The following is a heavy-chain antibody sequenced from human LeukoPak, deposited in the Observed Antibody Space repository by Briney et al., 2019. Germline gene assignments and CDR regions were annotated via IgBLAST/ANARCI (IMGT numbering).Heavy chain of an antibody. D-gene: IGHD3-9*01. V-gene: IGHV6-1*01. CDR3: ARGDIAFDY. CDR1: GDSVSSNSAV. Sequence: ASQTLSLTCAISGDSVSSNSAVWNWIRQAPSRGLEWLGKTYYRSKWNKGYAISVKSRISINPDTSKNQFTLQLNSVTPEDAAVYYCARGDIAFDYWGQGILVTVSS. CDR2: TYYRSKWNK. J-gene: IGHJ4*02.